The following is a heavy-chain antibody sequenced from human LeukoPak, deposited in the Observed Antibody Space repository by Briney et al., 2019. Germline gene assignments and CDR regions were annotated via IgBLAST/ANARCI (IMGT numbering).Heavy chain of an antibody. V-gene: IGHV3-15*01. J-gene: IGHJ6*04. CDR2: IKSKTDGGTT. CDR3: NIVKGDISGTMGYYYGRDV. Sequence: GGSLRLSCAASGFTFSNAGMSWVRQAPGEGLEWVGRIKSKTDGGTTDYAAPVKGRFTISRDDSKDTLYLQMHSLKTEDTAVYYCNIVKGDISGTMGYYYGRDVWGKGTTVTVSS. D-gene: IGHD1-20*01. CDR1: GFTFSNAG.